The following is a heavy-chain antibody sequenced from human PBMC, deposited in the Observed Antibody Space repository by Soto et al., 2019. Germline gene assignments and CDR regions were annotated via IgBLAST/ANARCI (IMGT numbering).Heavy chain of an antibody. CDR3: PRWDYSVYARFDF. J-gene: IGHJ4*02. CDR1: GYTFSSHD. V-gene: IGHV1-8*01. CDR2: MNPNSGNT. Sequence: QVQLVQSGAEVKKPGASVKVSCKASGYTFSSHDINWVRQATGQGLEWMRWMNPNSGNTGYSQKFQGRLTMTRNTSLSTAYMAQRSLRSEDTAVYYCPRWDYSVYARFDFWGQGNLVTVSS. D-gene: IGHD4-17*01.